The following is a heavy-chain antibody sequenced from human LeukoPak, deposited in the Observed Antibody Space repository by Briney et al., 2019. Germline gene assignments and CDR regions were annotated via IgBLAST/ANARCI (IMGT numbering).Heavy chain of an antibody. CDR3: ARDGSYYDSSGFSGYYFDY. CDR2: INHSGST. V-gene: IGHV4-34*01. D-gene: IGHD3-22*01. CDR1: GGSFSGYY. J-gene: IGHJ4*02. Sequence: SETLSLTCAVCGGSFSGYYWSWIRQPPGKGLEWIGEINHSGSTNYNPSLKSRVTISVDTSKNQFSLKLSSMTAADTAVYYCARDGSYYDSSGFSGYYFDYWGQGTLVTVSS.